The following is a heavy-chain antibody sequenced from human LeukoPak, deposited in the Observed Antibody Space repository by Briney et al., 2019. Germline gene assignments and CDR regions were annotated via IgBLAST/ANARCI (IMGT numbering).Heavy chain of an antibody. Sequence: PGGSLRLSCAASGFTFDDYAMHWVRQAPGKGLEWVSGISWNSGSIGYADSVEGRFTISRDNAKNSLYLQMNSLRAEDTAVYYCAKLVGMATIRDYWGQGTLVTVSS. J-gene: IGHJ4*02. CDR3: AKLVGMATIRDY. V-gene: IGHV3-9*01. CDR2: ISWNSGSI. CDR1: GFTFDDYA. D-gene: IGHD5-24*01.